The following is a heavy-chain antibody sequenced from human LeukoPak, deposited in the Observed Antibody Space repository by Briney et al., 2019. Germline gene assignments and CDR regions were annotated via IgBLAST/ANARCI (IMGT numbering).Heavy chain of an antibody. Sequence: SETLSLTCTVSGGSISSGDYYWSWIRQPPGKGLEWIGYIYYSGSTYYNPSLKSRVTISVDTSKNQFSLKLSSVTAADTAVYYCARDGGITGTTDAFDIWAKGQWSPSLQ. CDR2: IYYSGST. CDR1: GGSISSGDYY. CDR3: ARDGGITGTTDAFDI. D-gene: IGHD1-7*01. J-gene: IGHJ3*02. V-gene: IGHV4-30-4*08.